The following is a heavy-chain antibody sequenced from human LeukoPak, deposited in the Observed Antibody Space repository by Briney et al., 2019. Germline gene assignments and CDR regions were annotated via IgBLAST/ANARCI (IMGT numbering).Heavy chain of an antibody. CDR1: GGSISSGSYY. V-gene: IGHV4-61*02. D-gene: IGHD3-10*01. Sequence: PSQTLSLTCTVSGGSISSGSYYWSWIRQPARKGLEWIGRIYTSGSTNYNPSLKSRVTISVDTSKNQFSLKLSSVTAADTAVYYCARDRVGYYYYMDVWGKGTTVTISS. CDR3: ARDRVGYYYYMDV. CDR2: IYTSGST. J-gene: IGHJ6*03.